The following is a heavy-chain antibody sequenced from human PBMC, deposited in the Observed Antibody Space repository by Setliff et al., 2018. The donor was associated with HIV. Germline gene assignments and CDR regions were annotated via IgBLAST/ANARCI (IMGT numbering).Heavy chain of an antibody. CDR3: VRDLKGDCSGGSCYWVDYDYYYMDV. D-gene: IGHD2-15*01. CDR1: GGSISSDSHY. CDR2: IYTSGST. Sequence: SETLSLTCTVSGGSISSDSHYWNWIRQPAGKGLEWIGHIYTSGSTNYNPSLKSRVTISVDTSKIQFSLKLSSVTAADTAVYYGVRDLKGDCSGGSCYWVDYDYYYMDVWGKGTTVTVSS. V-gene: IGHV4-61*09. J-gene: IGHJ6*03.